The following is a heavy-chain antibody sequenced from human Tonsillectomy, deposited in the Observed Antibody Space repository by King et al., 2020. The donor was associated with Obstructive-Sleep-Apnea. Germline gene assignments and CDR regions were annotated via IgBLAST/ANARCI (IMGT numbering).Heavy chain of an antibody. CDR3: AREPRLRVGSGQYYFDY. CDR2: IYYSGST. V-gene: IGHV4-30-4*01. CDR1: GGSISSGDYY. J-gene: IGHJ4*02. D-gene: IGHD3-10*01. Sequence: VQLQESGPGLVKPSQTLSLTCTVSGGSISSGDYYWSWIRQPPGKGLEWIGYIYYSGSTYYNPSLKSRVTISVDTSKNQFSLKLSSVTAAATAVYSCAREPRLRVGSGQYYFDYWGQGTLVTVSS.